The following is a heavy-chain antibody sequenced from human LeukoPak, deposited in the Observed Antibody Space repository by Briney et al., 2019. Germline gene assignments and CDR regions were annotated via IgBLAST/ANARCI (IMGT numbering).Heavy chain of an antibody. CDR2: ISSSSSTI. CDR1: GFTFSSYS. J-gene: IGHJ5*02. D-gene: IGHD2-2*01. Sequence: GGSLRLSCAASGFTFSSYSMNWVRQAPGKGLELVSYISSSSSTIYYADSVKGRFTISRDNAKNSLYLQMNSLRDEDTAVYYCARGVVPAAMNWFDPWGQGTLVTVSS. CDR3: ARGVVPAAMNWFDP. V-gene: IGHV3-48*02.